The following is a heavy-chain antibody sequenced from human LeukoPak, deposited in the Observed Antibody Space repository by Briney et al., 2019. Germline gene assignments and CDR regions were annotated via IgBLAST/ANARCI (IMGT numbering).Heavy chain of an antibody. CDR1: GYTFTSYA. J-gene: IGHJ6*03. D-gene: IGHD6-13*01. CDR3: ARDRGLQQLPSYYYYYMDV. Sequence: GASVKVSCKASGYTFTSYAMNWVRQAPGQGLEWMGWINTNTGNPTYAQGFTGRFVFSLDTSVSTAYLQISSLKAEDTAVYYCARDRGLQQLPSYYYYYMDVWGKGSTVTVSS. CDR2: INTNTGNP. V-gene: IGHV7-4-1*02.